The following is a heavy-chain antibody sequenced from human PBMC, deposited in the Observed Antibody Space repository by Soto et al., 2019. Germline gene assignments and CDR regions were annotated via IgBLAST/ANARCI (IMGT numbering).Heavy chain of an antibody. CDR3: AREAAGPSSSFDY. CDR2: IIPIFGTA. D-gene: IGHD6-13*01. Sequence: SVKVSCKASGGTFSSYAISWVRQAPGQGLEWMGGIIPIFGTANYAQKFQGRVTITADESTSTAYMELSSLRSEDTAVYYCAREAAGPSSSFDYWGQGTLVTVSS. J-gene: IGHJ4*02. CDR1: GGTFSSYA. V-gene: IGHV1-69*13.